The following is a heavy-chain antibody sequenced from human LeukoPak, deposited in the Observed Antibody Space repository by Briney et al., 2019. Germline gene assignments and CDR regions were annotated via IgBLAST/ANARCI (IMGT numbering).Heavy chain of an antibody. CDR1: GFTFSSYS. J-gene: IGHJ3*02. V-gene: IGHV3-7*01. Sequence: GGSLRLSCAASGFTFSSYSMNWVRQAPGKGLEWVANIKQDGSEKYYVDSVKGRFTISRDNAKNSLYLQMNSLRAEDTAVYYCARDSNRLYYYDSSGYGGAFDIWGQGTMVTVSS. D-gene: IGHD3-22*01. CDR2: IKQDGSEK. CDR3: ARDSNRLYYYDSSGYGGAFDI.